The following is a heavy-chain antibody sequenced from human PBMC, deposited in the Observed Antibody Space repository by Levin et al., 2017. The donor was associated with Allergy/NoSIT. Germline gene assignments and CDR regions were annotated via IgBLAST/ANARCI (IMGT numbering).Heavy chain of an antibody. V-gene: IGHV4-34*01. D-gene: IGHD3-16*01. CDR3: AYTGGLWGYGMDG. J-gene: IGHJ6*02. Sequence: PSETLSLTCAVYGGSFSGYHWSWIRQPPGKGLEWIGEINDSGRTNYNPSLKSRVTISVDTPKNQFSLKLSSVTAADTAVYYCAYTGGLWGYGMDGWGQGTTVIVS. CDR1: GGSFSGYH. CDR2: INDSGRT.